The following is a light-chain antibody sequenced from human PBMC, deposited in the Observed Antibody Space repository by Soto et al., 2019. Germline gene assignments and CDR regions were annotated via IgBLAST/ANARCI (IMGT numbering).Light chain of an antibody. CDR3: SSYTSSSTLV. CDR2: DVS. CDR1: SSDVGGYNY. V-gene: IGLV2-14*01. Sequence: QSALNQPPSVSGSPGQSITISCTGTSSDVGGYNYVSWYQQHPGKAPKLMIYDVSNRPSGVSNRFSGYKSVNTASLAISGLQAEDEADYYCSSYTSSSTLVFGTGTEFT. J-gene: IGLJ1*01.